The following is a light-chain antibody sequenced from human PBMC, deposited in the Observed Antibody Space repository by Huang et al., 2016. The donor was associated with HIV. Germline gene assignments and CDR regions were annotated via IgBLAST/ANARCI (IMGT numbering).Light chain of an antibody. CDR2: AAT. Sequence: DIQMTQSPSSLAASVGDRVTITCRASQNIINYLNWYQQKPGKAPTPLIYAATNLQDGVPFRFSGSGSGTDFTLTINNLQPEDFVTYYCQQSYRTPRTFGQGTKLGIK. J-gene: IGKJ2*02. CDR1: QNIINY. CDR3: QQSYRTPRT. V-gene: IGKV1-39*01.